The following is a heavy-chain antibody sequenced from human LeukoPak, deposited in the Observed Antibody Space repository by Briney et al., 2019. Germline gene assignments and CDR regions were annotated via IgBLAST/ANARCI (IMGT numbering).Heavy chain of an antibody. CDR3: AKDLTDYYGSGSYYNYFDY. D-gene: IGHD3-10*01. CDR1: GFTFSSYG. Sequence: GGSLRLSCAASGFTFSSYGMHWVRQAPGKGLEWVAVISYDGSNKYYADSVKGRFTISRDNSKNPLYLQMNSLRAEDTAVYYCAKDLTDYYGSGSYYNYFDYWGQGTLVTVSS. CDR2: ISYDGSNK. J-gene: IGHJ4*02. V-gene: IGHV3-30*18.